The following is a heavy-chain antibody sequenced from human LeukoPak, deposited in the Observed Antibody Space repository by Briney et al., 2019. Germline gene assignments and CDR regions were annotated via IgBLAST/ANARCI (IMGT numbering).Heavy chain of an antibody. D-gene: IGHD2-15*01. V-gene: IGHV1-2*06. J-gene: IGHJ5*02. CDR1: GYTLTAYY. Sequence: GASVKVSCKASGYTLTAYYIYWVRQAPGQGLEWMGRINPNSGGTDYAQNFQGRVTMTRDPSISTAYMELSRLRSDDTAVYYCARGYCSGGTCYLVENWLDPWGQGTLVTVSS. CDR3: ARGYCSGGTCYLVENWLDP. CDR2: INPNSGGT.